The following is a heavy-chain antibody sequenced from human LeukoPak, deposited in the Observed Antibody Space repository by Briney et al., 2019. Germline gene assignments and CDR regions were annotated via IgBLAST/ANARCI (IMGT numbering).Heavy chain of an antibody. D-gene: IGHD6-13*01. CDR1: GYTFNTYT. CDR2: IRYDGTIK. CDR3: AKDLMPRKRESWNRIPAAGPQPPDY. Sequence: GGSLRLSCAASGYTFNTYTMNWVRQAPGKGLEWVSFIRYDGTIKYYADSVKGRFTISRANSKNTMSLQMNSVRPEDTAVYYCAKDLMPRKRESWNRIPAAGPQPPDYWGQGTLVTVSS. V-gene: IGHV3-30*02. J-gene: IGHJ4*02.